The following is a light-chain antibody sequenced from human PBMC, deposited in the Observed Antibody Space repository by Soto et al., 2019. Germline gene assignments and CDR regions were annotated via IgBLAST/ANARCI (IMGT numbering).Light chain of an antibody. Sequence: SYELTQPPSVSVPPGQTARITCSGAALSKQSGYWYQQKPGQAPVLVIYKDSERPSGIPERFSGYSSGTTVTLIISGVQAEDEADYYCQSADSSGTYAVFGGGTQLTVL. CDR2: KDS. V-gene: IGLV3-25*03. CDR1: ALSKQS. J-gene: IGLJ7*01. CDR3: QSADSSGTYAV.